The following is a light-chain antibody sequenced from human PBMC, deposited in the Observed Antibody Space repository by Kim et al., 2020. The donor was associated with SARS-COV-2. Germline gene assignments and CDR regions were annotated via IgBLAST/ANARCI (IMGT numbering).Light chain of an antibody. Sequence: QSVLTQSPSASGTPGQRLTISCSGSSSNIGTNNVNWYQQVPGTAPKLLIFSNSKRPSGVPDRFSGSKSGTSASLAISGLQSEDEADYYCGTWDGSLNSRVFGGGTQLTVL. CDR3: GTWDGSLNSRV. J-gene: IGLJ2*01. V-gene: IGLV1-44*01. CDR1: SSNIGTNN. CDR2: SNS.